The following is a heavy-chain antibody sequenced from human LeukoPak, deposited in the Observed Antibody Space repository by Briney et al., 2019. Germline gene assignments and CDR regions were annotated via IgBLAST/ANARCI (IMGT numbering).Heavy chain of an antibody. CDR1: GFSFSRYS. J-gene: IGHJ4*02. CDR3: ARDPAMQTWLSAYYFDY. D-gene: IGHD3-22*01. V-gene: IGHV3-48*01. Sequence: GGSLRLSCTASGFSFSRYSMNWVRQAPGKWLEWISYISSDGSTIYYADSVKGRFTISRDNARNSLYLQMNSLRAEDTAVYYCARDPAMQTWLSAYYFDYWGQGTQVSVSS. CDR2: ISSDGSTI.